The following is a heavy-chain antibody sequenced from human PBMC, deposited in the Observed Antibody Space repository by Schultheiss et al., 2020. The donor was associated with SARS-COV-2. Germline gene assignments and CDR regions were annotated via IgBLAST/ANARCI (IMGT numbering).Heavy chain of an antibody. CDR2: IGTAGDP. J-gene: IGHJ4*02. CDR1: GFTFSSYD. V-gene: IGHV3-13*05. D-gene: IGHD3-10*01. Sequence: GGSLRLSCAASGFTFSSYDMHWVRQATGKGLEWVSAIGTAGDPYYPGSVKGRFTISRENAKNSLYLQMNSLRAGDTAVYYCARDRGGSGSSLPWGFDYWGQGTPVTVSS. CDR3: ARDRGGSGSSLPWGFDY.